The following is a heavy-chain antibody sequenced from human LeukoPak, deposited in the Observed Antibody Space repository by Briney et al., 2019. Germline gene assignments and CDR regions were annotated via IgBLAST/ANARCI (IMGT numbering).Heavy chain of an antibody. CDR2: INPSGGST. CDR3: ARGTQYGSGLDAFDI. J-gene: IGHJ3*02. Sequence: ASVKVSCKASGGTFSSYAISWVRQAPGQGLEWMGIINPSGGSTSYAQKFQGRVTMTRDTSTSTVYMELSSLRSEDTAVYYCARGTQYGSGLDAFDIWGQGTMVTVSS. V-gene: IGHV1-46*01. CDR1: GGTFSSYA. D-gene: IGHD3-10*01.